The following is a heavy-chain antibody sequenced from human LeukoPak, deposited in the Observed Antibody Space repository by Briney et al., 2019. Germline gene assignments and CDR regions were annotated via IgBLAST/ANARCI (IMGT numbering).Heavy chain of an antibody. CDR2: IKQDGGET. D-gene: IGHD2-15*01. CDR1: GFTFSSYS. CDR3: ARDLGGPSFY. J-gene: IGHJ4*02. V-gene: IGHV3-7*01. Sequence: GGSLRLSCAASGFTFSSYSMNWVRQAPGKGLEWVINIKQDGGETYSVDSVKGRFTISRDNAKNSLYLEMNGLRAEDTAVYCCARDLGGPSFYWGQGTLVTVSS.